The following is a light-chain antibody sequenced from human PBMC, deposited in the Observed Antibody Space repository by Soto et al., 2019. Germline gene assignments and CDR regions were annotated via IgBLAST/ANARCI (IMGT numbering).Light chain of an antibody. CDR1: QSVSSN. V-gene: IGKV3-15*01. Sequence: EIVMTQSPATLSVSPGERATLSCRASQSVSSNLAWYQQKPGQVPRLLISGASTRATGIPARFSGSGSGTEFTLTISRQQSEDFAVYYCQQYHDWPWTFGQGTKVEIK. J-gene: IGKJ1*01. CDR3: QQYHDWPWT. CDR2: GAS.